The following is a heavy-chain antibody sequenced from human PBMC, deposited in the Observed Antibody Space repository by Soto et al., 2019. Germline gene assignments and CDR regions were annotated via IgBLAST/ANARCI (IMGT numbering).Heavy chain of an antibody. J-gene: IGHJ6*03. CDR3: ARDRDYYYYYYMDV. D-gene: IGHD3-10*01. CDR2: ISSSSSYI. CDR1: GFTFSSYS. Sequence: EVQLVESGGGLVKPGGSLRLSCAASGFTFSSYSMNWVRQAPGKGLEWVSSISSSSSYIYYADSVKGRFTISRDNAKNSLYLQMNSLRAEDTAVYYCARDRDYYYYYYMDVWGKGTTVTVSS. V-gene: IGHV3-21*01.